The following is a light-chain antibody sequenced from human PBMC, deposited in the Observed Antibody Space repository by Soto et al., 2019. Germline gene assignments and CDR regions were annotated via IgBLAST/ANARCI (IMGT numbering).Light chain of an antibody. CDR2: KAS. V-gene: IGKV1-5*03. CDR3: QQYKAYPYT. Sequence: DIEMTQSPSTLSASVGDRITITCRATQSLNIWLAWYQQKPGKAPKLLISKASSLESGVPSRFSGSGSGTEFSLTISSLQPDDFAPYYCQQYKAYPYTFGQGTKLE. CDR1: QSLNIW. J-gene: IGKJ2*01.